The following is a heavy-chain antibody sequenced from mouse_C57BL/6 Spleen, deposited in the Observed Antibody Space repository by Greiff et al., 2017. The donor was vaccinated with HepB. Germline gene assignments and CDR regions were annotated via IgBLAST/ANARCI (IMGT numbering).Heavy chain of an antibody. CDR3: AYYDYDQSFAY. CDR1: GYTFTDYY. CDR2: INPNNGGT. Sequence: VQLQQSGPELVKPGASVKISCKASGYTFTDYYMNWVKQSHGKSLEWIGDINPNNGGTSYNQKFKGKATLTVDKSSSTAYMELRSLTSEDSAVYYCAYYDYDQSFAYWGQGTLVTVSA. D-gene: IGHD2-4*01. V-gene: IGHV1-26*01. J-gene: IGHJ3*01.